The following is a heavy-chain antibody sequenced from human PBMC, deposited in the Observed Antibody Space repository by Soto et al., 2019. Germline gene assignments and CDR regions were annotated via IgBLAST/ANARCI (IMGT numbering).Heavy chain of an antibody. CDR1: AFTFSSYA. CDR2: ISYDGSNK. Sequence: QVQLVESGGGVVQPGRSLRLSCAASAFTFSSYAMHWVRQAPGKGLEWVAVISYDGSNKYYADSVKGRFTISRDNSKNTLYLQMNSLRAEDTAVYYCASGSSSPSDYWGQGTLVTVSS. D-gene: IGHD6-6*01. CDR3: ASGSSSPSDY. J-gene: IGHJ4*02. V-gene: IGHV3-30-3*01.